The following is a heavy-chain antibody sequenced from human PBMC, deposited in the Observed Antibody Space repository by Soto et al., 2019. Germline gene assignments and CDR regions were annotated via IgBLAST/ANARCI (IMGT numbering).Heavy chain of an antibody. J-gene: IGHJ6*03. CDR1: GFTFSDYY. D-gene: IGHD2-15*01. V-gene: IGHV3-11*01. CDR2: ISSSGSAT. Sequence: QVQLVESGGGLVKAGGSLRLSCAASGFTFSDYYMTWIRQAPGKGLEWVSYISSSGSATYHADSVKGRLTISRDNAINSLYLQMNSLRAEDTAVYYCERLRDYCAGSRCYSGYYYYMDVLGEGTAVTVSS. CDR3: ERLRDYCAGSRCYSGYYYYMDV.